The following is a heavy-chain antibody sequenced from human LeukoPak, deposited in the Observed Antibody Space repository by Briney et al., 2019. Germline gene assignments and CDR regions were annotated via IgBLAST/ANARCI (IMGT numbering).Heavy chain of an antibody. V-gene: IGHV5-51*01. CDR2: VFPRDSDT. Sequence: GESLKISCKGYGYTFTSQWIGWVRQMPGKGLEWMGIVFPRDSDTRYSPSFQGRVTNSVDKSINSAYLQWTSLKASDTAIYYCARLNGYIDSWGQGTQVTVSS. CDR3: ARLNGYIDS. D-gene: IGHD5-24*01. CDR1: GYTFTSQW. J-gene: IGHJ5*01.